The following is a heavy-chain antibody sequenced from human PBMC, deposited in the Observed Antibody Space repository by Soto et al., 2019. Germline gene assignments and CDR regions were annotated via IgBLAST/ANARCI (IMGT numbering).Heavy chain of an antibody. CDR2: IYYSGST. Sequence: SETLSLTCTVSGGSISSGGYYWSWIRQHPGKGLEWIGYIYYSGSTYYNPSLKSRVTISVDTSKNQFSLKLSSVTAADTAVYYCATVTPGGYYYMDVWGKGTTVTVSS. D-gene: IGHD2-15*01. V-gene: IGHV4-31*03. J-gene: IGHJ6*03. CDR3: ATVTPGGYYYMDV. CDR1: GGSISSGGYY.